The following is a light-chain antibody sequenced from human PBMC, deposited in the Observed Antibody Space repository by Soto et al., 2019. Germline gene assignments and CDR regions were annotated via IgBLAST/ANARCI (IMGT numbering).Light chain of an antibody. J-gene: IGKJ1*01. CDR1: QSVSSY. CDR3: QQYVSSSRT. Sequence: EIVLTQSPGTLSLSPGERATLSCRASQSVSSYLAWYQQKPGQASRLLIYGASSRATGIPDRFSGSGSGTDFSLTISRLEPEDFAVYYCQQYVSSSRTFGQGTKVEIK. CDR2: GAS. V-gene: IGKV3-20*01.